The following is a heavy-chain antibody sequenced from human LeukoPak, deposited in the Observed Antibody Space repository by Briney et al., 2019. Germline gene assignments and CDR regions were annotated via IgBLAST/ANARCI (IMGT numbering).Heavy chain of an antibody. J-gene: IGHJ4*02. CDR1: GFTFSNYW. V-gene: IGHV3-7*01. Sequence: GGSLRLSCAASGFTFSNYWMSWVRQAPGKGREGVANIMQDGSEKYHVDSVKGPFTISRDNAKNSLYLQMNSLRAEDTAVYYCARRYCGGDCHSPYFDYWGQGTLVTVSS. CDR2: IMQDGSEK. CDR3: ARRYCGGDCHSPYFDY. D-gene: IGHD2-21*02.